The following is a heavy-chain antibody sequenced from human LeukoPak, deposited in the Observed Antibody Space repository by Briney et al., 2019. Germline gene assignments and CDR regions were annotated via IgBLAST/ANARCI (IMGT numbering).Heavy chain of an antibody. CDR2: IYPGDSDT. CDR1: GYSFTNYW. Sequence: PGESLKISCKCSGYSFTNYWIGWVRQMPGKGLEWMGIIYPGDSDTRYSPSIQGQVTISADKSISTAYLQWSSLKASDTAIYYCARRVSDGFDIWGQGTVVIVS. V-gene: IGHV5-51*01. J-gene: IGHJ3*02. CDR3: ARRVSDGFDI. D-gene: IGHD4-11*01.